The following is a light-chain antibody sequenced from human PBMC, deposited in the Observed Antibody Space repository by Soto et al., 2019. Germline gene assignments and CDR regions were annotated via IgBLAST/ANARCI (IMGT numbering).Light chain of an antibody. V-gene: IGKV1-5*03. CDR3: QQSYSSPPT. Sequence: DIQMTQSPSTLSASVGDRITITCRASQSISLWLAWYQQKPGKVPKLLIYKASTLESGVPSRFSGSRSGPDFTLTISSLQPEDFATYYCQQSYSSPPTFGQGTKVDIK. CDR2: KAS. CDR1: QSISLW. J-gene: IGKJ1*01.